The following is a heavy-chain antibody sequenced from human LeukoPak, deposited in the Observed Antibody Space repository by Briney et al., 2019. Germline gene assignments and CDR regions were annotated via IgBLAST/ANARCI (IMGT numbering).Heavy chain of an antibody. V-gene: IGHV3-23*01. CDR3: AKSEAEQFHPYFDY. CDR1: GFTFDNYA. CDR2: ISGSGAST. D-gene: IGHD1-26*01. Sequence: PGGSLRLSCAASGFTFDNYAITWVRQAPGTGLEWVSAISGSGASTYYADSVKGRFTISRDNSNNTLYLQMYTLRAEDTAVYYCAKSEAEQFHPYFDYWGQGTLVTVSS. J-gene: IGHJ4*02.